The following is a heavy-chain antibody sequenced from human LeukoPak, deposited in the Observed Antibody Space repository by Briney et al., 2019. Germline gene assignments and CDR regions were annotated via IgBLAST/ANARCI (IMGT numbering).Heavy chain of an antibody. CDR1: GGSISSYY. D-gene: IGHD6-19*01. Sequence: SETLSLTCTVSGGSISSYYWSWIRQPAGKGLEWIGRIYTSGSTNYNPSLRSRVTMSVDTSKNQFSLKLSSVTAADTAVYYCARDRYSSGWYRPDYFDYWGQGTLVTVSS. J-gene: IGHJ4*02. CDR2: IYTSGST. V-gene: IGHV4-4*07. CDR3: ARDRYSSGWYRPDYFDY.